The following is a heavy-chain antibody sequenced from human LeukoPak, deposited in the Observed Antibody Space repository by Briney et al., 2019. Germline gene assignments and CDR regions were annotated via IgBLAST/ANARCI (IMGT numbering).Heavy chain of an antibody. Sequence: ASVKVSCKASGYTFTGYYMHWVRQAPGQGLEWMGWINPNSGGTNYAQKFQGRVTMTRDTSISTGYMELGRLKSDDTAVYYCAVGRTGYYTFDYWGQGTLVTVSS. CDR1: GYTFTGYY. J-gene: IGHJ4*02. CDR3: AVGRTGYYTFDY. CDR2: INPNSGGT. D-gene: IGHD3/OR15-3a*01. V-gene: IGHV1-2*02.